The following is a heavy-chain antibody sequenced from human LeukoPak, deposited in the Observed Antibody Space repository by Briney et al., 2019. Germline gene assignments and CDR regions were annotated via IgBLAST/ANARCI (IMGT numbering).Heavy chain of an antibody. Sequence: GSLRLSCAASGFTFSSYAMSWVRQAPGKGLEWVSAISGSGGSTYYADSVRGRFTISRDNAKNTMYLQMNSLRAEDSAVYYCARALGYSYGYGIYWGQGTLVTVSS. D-gene: IGHD5-18*01. J-gene: IGHJ4*02. V-gene: IGHV3-23*01. CDR2: ISGSGGST. CDR1: GFTFSSYA. CDR3: ARALGYSYGYGIY.